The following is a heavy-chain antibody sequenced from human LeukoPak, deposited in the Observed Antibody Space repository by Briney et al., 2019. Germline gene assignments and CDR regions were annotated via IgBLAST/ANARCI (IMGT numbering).Heavy chain of an antibody. CDR2: ISYDGSNK. CDR1: GFTFSSYA. D-gene: IGHD2-2*01. J-gene: IGHJ6*03. CDR3: ARSLYCSSTSCYAHYYYYYMDV. V-gene: IGHV3-30-3*01. Sequence: GGSLRLSCAASGFTFSSYAMHWVRQAPGKGLEWVAVISYDGSNKYYADSVKGRFTISRDNSKNTLYLQMNSLRAEDTAVYYCARSLYCSSTSCYAHYYYYYMDVWGKGTTVTVSS.